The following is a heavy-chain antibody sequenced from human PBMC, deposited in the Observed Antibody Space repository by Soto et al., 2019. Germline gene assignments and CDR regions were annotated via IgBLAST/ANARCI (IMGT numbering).Heavy chain of an antibody. CDR1: GFTFDDYA. CDR2: ISGNSGSI. J-gene: IGHJ4*02. D-gene: IGHD1-7*01. Sequence: EVQLVESGGGLVQPGRSLRLSCAASGFTFDDYAMHWVRQAPGKGLEWVSGISGNSGSIGYADSVKGRFTITRDNAKNSLYLQMNSLRAEDTALYYCAKDRGGTTGYYFDYWGQGTLVTVSS. V-gene: IGHV3-9*01. CDR3: AKDRGGTTGYYFDY.